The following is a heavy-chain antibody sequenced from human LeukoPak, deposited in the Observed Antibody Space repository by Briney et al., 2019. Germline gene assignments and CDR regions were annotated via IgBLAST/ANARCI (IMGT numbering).Heavy chain of an antibody. V-gene: IGHV3-23*01. Sequence: GGSLRLSCAASGLTFSSYAMSWVRQAPGKGLEWVSAISGSGGSTYYADSVKGRFTISRDNSKNTLYLQMNSLRAEDTAVYYCAKAPEGGYYPFDYWGQGTLVTVSS. CDR3: AKAPEGGYYPFDY. J-gene: IGHJ4*02. D-gene: IGHD3-22*01. CDR2: ISGSGGST. CDR1: GLTFSSYA.